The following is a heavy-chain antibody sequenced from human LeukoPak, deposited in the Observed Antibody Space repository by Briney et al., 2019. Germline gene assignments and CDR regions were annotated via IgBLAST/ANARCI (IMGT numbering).Heavy chain of an antibody. CDR2: ISGSGNDI. V-gene: IGHV3-11*01. D-gene: IGHD3/OR15-3a*01. CDR3: GTYAGRTGSDV. J-gene: IGHJ4*02. CDR1: GFIFSGYY. Sequence: PGGSLRLSCATSGFIFSGYYMSWIRQAPGKGLEWVSYISGSGNDISYADSVKGRFTISRDNAKGSLYLQMNSLRAADTAVYYCGTYAGRTGSDVWGQGTLVTVSS.